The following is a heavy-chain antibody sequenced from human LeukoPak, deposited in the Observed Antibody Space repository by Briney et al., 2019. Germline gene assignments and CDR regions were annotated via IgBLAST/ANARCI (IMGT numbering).Heavy chain of an antibody. D-gene: IGHD6-13*01. CDR3: AKYIAAAGTVY. Sequence: GGSLRLSCAASGFTFSSYSMNWVRQAPGKGLEWVSGISGSGGSTYYADSVKGRFTISRDNSKNTLYLQMSSLRAEDTAVYYCAKYIAAAGTVYWGRGTLVTVSS. V-gene: IGHV3-23*01. J-gene: IGHJ4*02. CDR2: ISGSGGST. CDR1: GFTFSSYS.